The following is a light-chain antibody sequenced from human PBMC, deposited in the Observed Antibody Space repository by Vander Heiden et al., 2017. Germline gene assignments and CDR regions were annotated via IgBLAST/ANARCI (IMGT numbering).Light chain of an antibody. CDR2: DAS. CDR3: QQRSNWLT. CDR1: QSVSSY. V-gene: IGKV3-11*01. Sequence: DILLTQSPATLSLSPGERATLSCRASQSVSSYLAWYQQKPGQAPRLLIYDASNRATGIPARFSGSGSGTDFTLTISSLEPEDCAVYYCQQRSNWLTFGGGTKVEIK. J-gene: IGKJ4*01.